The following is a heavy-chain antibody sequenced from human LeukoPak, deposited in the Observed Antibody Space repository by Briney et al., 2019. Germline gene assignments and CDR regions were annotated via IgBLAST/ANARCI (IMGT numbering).Heavy chain of an antibody. J-gene: IGHJ4*02. CDR1: DDSINDYY. CDR2: IYTTGST. CDR3: ARGGEWSYDY. Sequence: PSETLSLTCTVSDDSINDYYWSWIRQPAGKGLEWIGRIYTTGSTNYNPSLKSRVTMSIDMSKNQFSLNLSSVTAADTAVYCCARGGEWSYDYWGQGTLVTVSS. D-gene: IGHD3-3*01. V-gene: IGHV4-4*07.